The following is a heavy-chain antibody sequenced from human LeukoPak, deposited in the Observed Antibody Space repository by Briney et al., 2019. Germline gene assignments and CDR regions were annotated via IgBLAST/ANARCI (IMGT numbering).Heavy chain of an antibody. Sequence: SETLSLTCTVSGGTISTSSYYFAWIRQPPGKGLEWIGSVYYSGSTYYHPSLKSRVTISIDTSKNQFSLNLNSVTAADTAVYYCARAPSGVIFDYWGQGTLVTVSS. CDR2: VYYSGST. D-gene: IGHD1-26*01. CDR3: ARAPSGVIFDY. V-gene: IGHV4-39*07. CDR1: GGTISTSSYY. J-gene: IGHJ4*02.